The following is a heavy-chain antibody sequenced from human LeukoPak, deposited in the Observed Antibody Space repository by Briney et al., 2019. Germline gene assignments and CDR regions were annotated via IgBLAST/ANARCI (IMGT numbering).Heavy chain of an antibody. CDR2: ISSSGSPV. CDR1: GFTFSDYY. J-gene: IGHJ5*02. V-gene: IGHV3-11*01. D-gene: IGHD3-22*01. CDR3: ARLRYYYDSSGYYH. Sequence: GGSLRLSCAASGFTFSDYYMSWIRQAPGKGLEWISYISSSGSPVSYAGSVKGRFTISRDNAKNSLYLQMNSLRAEDTAVYYCARLRYYYDSSGYYHWGQGTLVTVSS.